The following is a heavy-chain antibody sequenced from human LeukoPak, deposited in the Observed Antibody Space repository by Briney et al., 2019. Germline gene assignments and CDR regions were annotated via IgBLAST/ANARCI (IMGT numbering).Heavy chain of an antibody. Sequence: SVKVSCKASGGTFSSYAISWVRQAPGQGLEWMGGIIPIFGTANYAQKFQGRVTITADESTSTAYMELSSLRSEDTAVYYCARDRDEYSGYDLFRYFDYWGQGTLVTVSS. CDR2: IIPIFGTA. V-gene: IGHV1-69*13. J-gene: IGHJ4*02. CDR1: GGTFSSYA. CDR3: ARDRDEYSGYDLFRYFDY. D-gene: IGHD5-12*01.